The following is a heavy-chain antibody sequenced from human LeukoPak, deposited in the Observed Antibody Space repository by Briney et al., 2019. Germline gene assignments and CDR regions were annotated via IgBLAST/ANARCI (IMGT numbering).Heavy chain of an antibody. Sequence: GGSLRLSCAASGFTFSSYGMHWVRQAPGKGLEWVSVIYSGGSTYYADSVKGRFTTSRDNSKNTLYLQMNSLRAEDTAVYYCASESGLGTDAFDIWGQGTMVTVSS. CDR3: ASESGLGTDAFDI. CDR1: GFTFSSYG. V-gene: IGHV3-53*01. CDR2: IYSGGST. J-gene: IGHJ3*02. D-gene: IGHD7-27*01.